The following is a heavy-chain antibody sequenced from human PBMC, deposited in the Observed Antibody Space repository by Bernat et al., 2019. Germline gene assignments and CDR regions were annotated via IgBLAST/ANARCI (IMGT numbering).Heavy chain of an antibody. CDR2: TRNKANSYTT. D-gene: IGHD1-1*01. Sequence: EVQLVESGGDLVQPGGSLRVSCAASGFTFSDHHMDWVRQAPGKGLEWVGRTRNKANSYTTEYAASVKGRLTISRDDSKNSLYLQMNSLKTEDTAVYYRARATGTGPDYYYMDVWGKGTTVTVSS. V-gene: IGHV3-72*01. CDR3: ARATGTGPDYYYMDV. CDR1: GFTFSDHH. J-gene: IGHJ6*03.